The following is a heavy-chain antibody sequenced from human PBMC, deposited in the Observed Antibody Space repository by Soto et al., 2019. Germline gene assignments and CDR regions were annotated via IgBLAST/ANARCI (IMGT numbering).Heavy chain of an antibody. D-gene: IGHD6-19*01. CDR3: ARDRGSSGMFELDV. CDR2: IRHTTSAT. V-gene: IGHV3-48*02. CDR1: QFPFVVYS. J-gene: IGHJ3*01. Sequence: RGGSLRLSCVASQFPFVVYSMHWVRQAPGKGLEWVSYIRHTTSATFYADAVKGRFTISRDNRKNSLFLQMNSLRDDDTGVYFCARDRGSSGMFELDVWGPGTLVTVSS.